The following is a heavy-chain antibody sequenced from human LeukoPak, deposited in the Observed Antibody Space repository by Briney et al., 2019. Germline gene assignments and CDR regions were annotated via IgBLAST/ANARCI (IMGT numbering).Heavy chain of an antibody. D-gene: IGHD1-26*01. CDR2: IKAKAHGGTI. CDR1: GFTFINAW. V-gene: IGHV3-15*01. Sequence: GGSLRLACAASGFTFINAWMAWVRQAPGKGLEWVGRIKAKAHGGTIEYAAPVKGRFTISRDDSKNTLYLQMNSLKTEDTAVYYCTTDGVGVEGATYDNWGQGTLVSVSS. CDR3: TTDGVGVEGATYDN. J-gene: IGHJ4*02.